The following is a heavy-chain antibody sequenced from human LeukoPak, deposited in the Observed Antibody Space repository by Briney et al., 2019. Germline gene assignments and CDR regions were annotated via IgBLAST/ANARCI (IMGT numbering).Heavy chain of an antibody. J-gene: IGHJ4*02. Sequence: GGSLRLSCAASGFTFSSYAMHWVRQAPGKGLEWVAVISYDGSNKYYADSVKGRFTISRDNSKNTLYLQMNSLGAEDTAVYYCARDKAPGGFKGYFDYWGQGTLVTVSS. D-gene: IGHD3-10*01. CDR3: ARDKAPGGFKGYFDY. CDR1: GFTFSSYA. V-gene: IGHV3-30-3*01. CDR2: ISYDGSNK.